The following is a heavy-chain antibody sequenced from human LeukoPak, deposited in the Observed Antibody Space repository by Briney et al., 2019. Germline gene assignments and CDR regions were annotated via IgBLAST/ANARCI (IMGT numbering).Heavy chain of an antibody. D-gene: IGHD3-3*01. CDR2: ISGSGGST. J-gene: IGHJ4*02. CDR1: GFTLSSYA. Sequence: PGGSLRLSCAASGFTLSSYAMSWVRQAPGKGLEWVSAISGSGGSTYYADSVKGRFTISRDNSKNTLYLQMNSLRAEDTAVYYCAKDPGYYDFWSGYSDYWGQGTLVTVSS. V-gene: IGHV3-23*01. CDR3: AKDPGYYDFWSGYSDY.